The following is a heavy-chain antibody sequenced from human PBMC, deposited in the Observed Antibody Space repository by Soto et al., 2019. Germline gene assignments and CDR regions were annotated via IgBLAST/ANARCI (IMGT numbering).Heavy chain of an antibody. CDR3: ARDRTHYYNQASTSFDI. J-gene: IGHJ3*02. V-gene: IGHV4-31*03. CDR1: GGSISSGGYY. Sequence: QVQLQESGPGLVKPSQTLSLTCTVSGGSISSGGYYWSWMRQHPGKGLEWIGYIYYSGSTYYNPSLKSRVTISVDTSKNQFSLKLSSVTAADTAVYYCARDRTHYYNQASTSFDIWGQGTMVTVSS. D-gene: IGHD3-10*01. CDR2: IYYSGST.